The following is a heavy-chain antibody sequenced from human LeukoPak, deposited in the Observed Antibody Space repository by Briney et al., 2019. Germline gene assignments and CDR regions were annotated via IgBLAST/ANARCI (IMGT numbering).Heavy chain of an antibody. J-gene: IGHJ4*02. CDR1: GGSISSGGYY. CDR2: IYYSGST. CDR3: ARTPHRLGYCSGDSCYSDFDY. Sequence: SETLSLTCTVSGGSISSGGYYWSWIRQHPGKGLEWIGYIYYSGSTYYNPSLKSRVTISVDTSKNQFSLRLSSVTAADTAVYYCARTPHRLGYCSGDSCYSDFDYWGQGALVTVSS. D-gene: IGHD2-15*01. V-gene: IGHV4-31*03.